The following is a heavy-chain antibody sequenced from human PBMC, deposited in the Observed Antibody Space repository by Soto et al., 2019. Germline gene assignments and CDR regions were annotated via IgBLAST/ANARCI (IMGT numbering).Heavy chain of an antibody. CDR2: ISNGGDT. V-gene: IGHV3-66*01. CDR3: AREPRYCRGGSCSITGDAYDI. CDR1: GFIVSSTY. J-gene: IGHJ3*02. Sequence: EVRLVESGGGVVQPGGSLRLSCAGSGFIVSSTYINWVRQAPGKGLEWVSVISNGGDTHYADSVKGRFSLSRDISTNILHLQMTSLSAEDTAVYYCAREPRYCRGGSCSITGDAYDIWGQGTMVTVSS. D-gene: IGHD2-15*01.